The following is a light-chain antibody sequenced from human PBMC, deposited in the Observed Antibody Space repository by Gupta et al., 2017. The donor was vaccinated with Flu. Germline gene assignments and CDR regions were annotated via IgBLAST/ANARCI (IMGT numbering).Light chain of an antibody. Sequence: QSALTQPRSVSGSPGQAVSISFSGTSSDVGAYEYVSWYQQYPGKAPKFIIYDVYKRPSGVPDRFSASKSGNTASLTISVLQAEDEADYYCCSYAGSYSWVFGGGTKLTVL. CDR2: DVY. CDR1: SSDVGAYEY. CDR3: CSYAGSYSWV. V-gene: IGLV2-11*01. J-gene: IGLJ3*02.